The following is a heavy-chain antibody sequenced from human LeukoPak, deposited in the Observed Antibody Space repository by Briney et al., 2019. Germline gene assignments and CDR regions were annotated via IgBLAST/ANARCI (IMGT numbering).Heavy chain of an antibody. Sequence: PSETLSLTCTVSGGSISSYYWSWIRQPPGKGLEWIGYIYYSGSTNYNPSLKSRVTISVDTSKNQFSLKLSSVTAADTAVYYCAKYGSGYTYAYDYWGQGTLVTVSS. D-gene: IGHD5-18*01. CDR2: IYYSGST. V-gene: IGHV4-59*01. CDR3: AKYGSGYTYAYDY. CDR1: GGSISSYY. J-gene: IGHJ4*02.